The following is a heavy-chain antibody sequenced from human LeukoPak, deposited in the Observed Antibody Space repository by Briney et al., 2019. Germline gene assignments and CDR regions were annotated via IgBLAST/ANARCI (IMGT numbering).Heavy chain of an antibody. Sequence: LSGGSLRLSCAASGFTFSTYAMSWVRQAPGKGLEWVSGIRNSGVTTYYADSVKGRFTISRDNSKNMLYLQMNSLKTEDTAVYYCARDRDGYNYLDYWGQGTLVTVSS. CDR1: GFTFSTYA. CDR2: IRNSGVTT. CDR3: ARDRDGYNYLDY. J-gene: IGHJ4*02. V-gene: IGHV3-23*01. D-gene: IGHD5-24*01.